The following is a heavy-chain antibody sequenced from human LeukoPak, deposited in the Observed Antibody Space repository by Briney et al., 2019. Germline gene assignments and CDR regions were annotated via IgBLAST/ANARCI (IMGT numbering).Heavy chain of an antibody. CDR1: GLTFSTYW. CDR2: IKQDGSEK. CDR3: ARAGFYSSGDAFDI. D-gene: IGHD6-19*01. Sequence: GGSLRLSCAASGLTFSTYWMSWVRQAPGKGLEWVANIKQDGSEKYYVDSVKGRFTISRDNAKNSLYLQMHSLRAEDTAVYYCARAGFYSSGDAFDIWGQGTMVTVSS. V-gene: IGHV3-7*05. J-gene: IGHJ3*02.